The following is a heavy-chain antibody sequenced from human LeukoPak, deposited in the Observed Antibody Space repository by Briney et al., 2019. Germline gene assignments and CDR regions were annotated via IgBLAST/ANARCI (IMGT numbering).Heavy chain of an antibody. CDR3: ARELGPAARDY. CDR1: GGTFSSYA. Sequence: ASVKVSCKASGGTFSSYAISWVRQAPGQGLEWMGRIIPILGIANYAQKFQGRVTITADKSTSTAYMELSSLRSEDTAVYYCARELGPAARDYWGQGTLVTVSS. D-gene: IGHD2-2*01. V-gene: IGHV1-69*04. J-gene: IGHJ4*02. CDR2: IIPILGIA.